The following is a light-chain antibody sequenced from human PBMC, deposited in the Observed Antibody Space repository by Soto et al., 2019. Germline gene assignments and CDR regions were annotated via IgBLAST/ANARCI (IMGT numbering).Light chain of an antibody. J-gene: IGLJ7*01. CDR3: CSYGGSRAV. CDR1: SSDVGSHNL. CDR2: EVS. V-gene: IGLV2-23*02. Sequence: QSALTQPASVSGSPGQSITISCTGTSSDVGSHNLVSWYQQHPGQDPKLMIYEVSKRPLGVSTRFSASKSGNTASLTISGLQAEAEADYYCCSYGGSRAVFGGGTQLTVL.